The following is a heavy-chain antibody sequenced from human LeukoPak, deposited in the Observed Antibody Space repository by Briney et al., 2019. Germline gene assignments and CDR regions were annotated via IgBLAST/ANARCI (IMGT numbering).Heavy chain of an antibody. CDR3: ARGRGSYCHDY. V-gene: IGHV3-7*01. J-gene: IGHJ4*02. CDR1: GFTFSGYW. CDR2: IKADGSEK. Sequence: PGGSLRLSCAASGFTFSGYWMSWVRQAPGKGLEWVASIKADGSEKYYVDSVKGRFTVSRDNAKNSLYLQMNSLRADDTAVYYCARGRGSYCHDYWGQGTLVTVSS. D-gene: IGHD1-26*01.